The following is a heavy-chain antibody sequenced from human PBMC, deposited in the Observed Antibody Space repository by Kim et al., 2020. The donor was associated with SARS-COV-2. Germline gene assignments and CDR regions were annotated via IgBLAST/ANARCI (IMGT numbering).Heavy chain of an antibody. V-gene: IGHV3-23*01. J-gene: IGHJ5*02. D-gene: IGHD6-19*01. Sequence: ADSVKGRFTISRDNSKNTLYLQMNSLRAEDTAVYYCAKDPVAGNWGFFDPWGQGTLITVSS. CDR3: AKDPVAGNWGFFDP.